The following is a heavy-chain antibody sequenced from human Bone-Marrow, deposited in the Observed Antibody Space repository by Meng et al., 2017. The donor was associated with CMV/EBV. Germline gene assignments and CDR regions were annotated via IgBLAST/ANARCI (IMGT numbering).Heavy chain of an antibody. CDR3: ARWWWSLDR. D-gene: IGHD2-15*01. J-gene: IGHJ5*02. CDR1: GFTFSSYE. Sequence: GGSLRLSCAGSGFTFSSYEMNWVRQAPGKGLEWVSHISSSGSFVYYADSVKGRFTTSRDDAKNSLYLQMSSLRAEDTAVYYCARWWWSLDRWGQGTLGNVS. V-gene: IGHV3-48*03. CDR2: ISSSGSFV.